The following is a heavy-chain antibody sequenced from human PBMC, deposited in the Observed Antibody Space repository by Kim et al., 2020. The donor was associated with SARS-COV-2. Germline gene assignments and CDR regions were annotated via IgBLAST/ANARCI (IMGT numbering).Heavy chain of an antibody. V-gene: IGHV3-23*01. CDR3: AKPPQLLSHYYYGMDV. Sequence: SVKGRFTISRDNSKNTLYLQMNSLRAEDTAVYYSAKPPQLLSHYYYGMDVWGQGTTVTVSS. J-gene: IGHJ6*02. D-gene: IGHD2-2*01.